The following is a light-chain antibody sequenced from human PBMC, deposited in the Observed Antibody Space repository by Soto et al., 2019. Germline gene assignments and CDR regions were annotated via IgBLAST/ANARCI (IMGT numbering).Light chain of an antibody. J-gene: IGKJ2*01. CDR2: GAY. CDR1: QSVGNN. V-gene: IGKV3-15*01. CDR3: HQYDDWPPYT. Sequence: EIEMTQSPATLPLSPGERATVSCRASQSVGNNLAWYQQKSGQAPRLLIYGAYTRAAGVPARFSGTGSGTEFTLTISSLQSEDFAVYYCHQYDDWPPYTFGQGTKLEFK.